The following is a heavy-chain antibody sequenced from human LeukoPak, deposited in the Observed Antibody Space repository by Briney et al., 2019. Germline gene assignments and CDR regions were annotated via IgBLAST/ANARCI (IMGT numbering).Heavy chain of an antibody. Sequence: GGSLRLSCAASGFTFSDYYMSWIRQAPGKGLEGVSYISSSGSTIYYADSVKGRFTISRDNAKNSLYLQMNSLRAEDTAVYYCASPLHRTAAAGGKNDAFDIWGQGTMVTVSS. V-gene: IGHV3-11*01. CDR3: ASPLHRTAAAGGKNDAFDI. CDR1: GFTFSDYY. D-gene: IGHD6-13*01. J-gene: IGHJ3*02. CDR2: ISSSGSTI.